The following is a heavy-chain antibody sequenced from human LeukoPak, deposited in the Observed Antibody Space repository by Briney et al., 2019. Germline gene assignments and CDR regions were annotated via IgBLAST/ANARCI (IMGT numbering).Heavy chain of an antibody. CDR3: ATYARYYSSSSGDY. CDR1: GYTLTELS. CDR2: FDPEDGET. D-gene: IGHD6-6*01. Sequence: GASVKVSCKVSGYTLTELSMHWVRQAPGKGLEWMGGFDPEDGETIYAQKFQGRVTMTEDTPTDTAYMELSSLRSEDTAVYYCATYARYYSSSSGDYWGQGTLVTVSS. J-gene: IGHJ4*02. V-gene: IGHV1-24*01.